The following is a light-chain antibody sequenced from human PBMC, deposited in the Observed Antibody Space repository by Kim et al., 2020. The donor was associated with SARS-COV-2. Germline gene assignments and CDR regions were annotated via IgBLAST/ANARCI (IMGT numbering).Light chain of an antibody. CDR3: YSAADNNWL. J-gene: IGLJ3*02. CDR2: KDS. CDR1: VLAKRY. Sequence: SVSPGQTARITCSGDVLAKRYARWFQQKTGQAPLLVIYKDSKRPSGIPERFSGSSSGTTVTLTISGAQVEDEADYYCYSAADNNWLFGGGTKVTVL. V-gene: IGLV3-27*01.